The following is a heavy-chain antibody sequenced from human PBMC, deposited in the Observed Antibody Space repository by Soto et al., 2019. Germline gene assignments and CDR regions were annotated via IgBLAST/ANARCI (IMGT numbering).Heavy chain of an antibody. CDR3: ARGTGGRTGYSYYYYGMDV. Sequence: SETLSLTCTVSGGSISDNYWTWIRQPAGKGLEWIGRIHGSGSTSYNPSLKTRLTMSVDTSNKQISLSLRSVTAADTAVYYCARGTGGRTGYSYYYYGMDVWGQGTTVTVSS. V-gene: IGHV4-4*07. D-gene: IGHD3-9*01. CDR2: IHGSGST. J-gene: IGHJ6*02. CDR1: GGSISDNY.